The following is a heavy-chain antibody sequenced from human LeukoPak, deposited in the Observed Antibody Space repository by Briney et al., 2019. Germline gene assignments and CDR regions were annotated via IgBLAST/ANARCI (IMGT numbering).Heavy chain of an antibody. CDR2: ISGSGGNT. CDR3: AKDYCTGGSCDGRRDY. D-gene: IGHD2-15*01. V-gene: IGHV3-23*01. CDR1: GFTFSSYA. Sequence: GGSLRLSCAASGFTFSSYAMSWVRQAPGKGLEWVSAISGSGGNTYYADSVKGRFTISRDNSKNTLYLQMNSLRAEDTAVYYCAKDYCTGGSCDGRRDYWGQGTLVTVSS. J-gene: IGHJ4*02.